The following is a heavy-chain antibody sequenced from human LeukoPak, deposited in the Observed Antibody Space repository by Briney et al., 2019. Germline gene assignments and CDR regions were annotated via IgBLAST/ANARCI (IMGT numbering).Heavy chain of an antibody. D-gene: IGHD6-6*01. CDR3: ARVPQTSIAARRAFDI. J-gene: IGHJ3*02. V-gene: IGHV1-69*05. CDR1: GGTFSSYA. Sequence: SVKVSCKASGGTFSSYAISWVRQALGQGLEWMGGIIPIFGTANYAQKFQGRVTITTDESTSTAYMELSSLRSEDTAVYYCARVPQTSIAARRAFDIWGQGTMVTVSS. CDR2: IIPIFGTA.